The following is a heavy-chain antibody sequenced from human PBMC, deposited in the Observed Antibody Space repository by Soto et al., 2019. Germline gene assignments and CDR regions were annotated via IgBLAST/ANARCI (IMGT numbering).Heavy chain of an antibody. CDR1: GFTFSSYW. CDR3: TAGYSSGWLFDY. D-gene: IGHD6-19*01. CDR2: IKQDGSEK. Sequence: GGSLRLSCAASGFTFSSYWMSWVRQAPGKGLEWVANIKQDGSEKYYVDSVKGRFTISRDNAKNSLYLQMNSLRAEDTAVYYCTAGYSSGWLFDYWGQGTLVTVS. J-gene: IGHJ4*02. V-gene: IGHV3-7*01.